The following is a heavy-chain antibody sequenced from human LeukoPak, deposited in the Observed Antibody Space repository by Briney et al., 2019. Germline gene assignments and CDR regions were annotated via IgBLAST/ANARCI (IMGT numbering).Heavy chain of an antibody. D-gene: IGHD6-19*01. V-gene: IGHV4-59*08. Sequence: SETLSLTCTVSGDSISSYYWSWIRQPPGKGLEWIGYIYYSGSTNYNPSLKSRVTISVDTSKNQFSLKLSSVTAADTAVYYCARSQWLPHYFDYWGQGTPVTVSS. CDR1: GDSISSYY. CDR2: IYYSGST. CDR3: ARSQWLPHYFDY. J-gene: IGHJ4*02.